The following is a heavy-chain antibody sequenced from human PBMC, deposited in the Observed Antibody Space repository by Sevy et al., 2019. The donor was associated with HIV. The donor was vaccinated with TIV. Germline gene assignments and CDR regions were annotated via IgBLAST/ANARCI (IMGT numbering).Heavy chain of an antibody. CDR1: VFTFSSYA. CDR2: ISYDGSNK. V-gene: IGHV3-30-3*01. J-gene: IGHJ4*02. Sequence: GGSLRLSCVASVFTFSSYAMHWVRQAPGKGLEWVAVISYDGSNKYYADSVKGRFTISRDNSKNTLYLQMNSLRAEDTAVYYCARDARYSYGYYFDYWGQGTLVTVSS. CDR3: ARDARYSYGYYFDY. D-gene: IGHD5-18*01.